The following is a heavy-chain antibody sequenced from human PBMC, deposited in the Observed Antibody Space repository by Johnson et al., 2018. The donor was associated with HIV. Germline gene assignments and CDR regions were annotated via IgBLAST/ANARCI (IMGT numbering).Heavy chain of an antibody. V-gene: IGHV3-33*08. Sequence: VQLVESGGGVVRPGRSLRLSCAASGFTFSSYAMHWVRQAPGKGLEWVAVIWYDGSNKYYADSVKGRFTISRDNSKNTLYLQMNSLRAEDTAVYYCASPYSADAFDSWGQGTMVTVSS. CDR3: ASPYSADAFDS. D-gene: IGHD5-18*01. CDR1: GFTFSSYA. CDR2: IWYDGSNK. J-gene: IGHJ3*02.